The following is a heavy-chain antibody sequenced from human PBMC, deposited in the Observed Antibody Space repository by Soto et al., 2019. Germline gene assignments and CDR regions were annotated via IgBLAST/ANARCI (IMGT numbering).Heavy chain of an antibody. J-gene: IGHJ3*02. D-gene: IGHD3-22*01. Sequence: PSETLSLTCTVSGGSISSYYWSWIRQPARKGLEWIGRIYTSGSTNYNPSLKSRVTMSVDTSKNQFSLKLSSVTAADTAVYYCARVRVTYYYDSSGYIDAFDIWGQGTMVTVSS. V-gene: IGHV4-4*07. CDR3: ARVRVTYYYDSSGYIDAFDI. CDR2: IYTSGST. CDR1: GGSISSYY.